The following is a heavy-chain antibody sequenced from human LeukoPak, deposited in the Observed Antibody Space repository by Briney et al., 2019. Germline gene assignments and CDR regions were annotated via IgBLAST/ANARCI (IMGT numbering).Heavy chain of an antibody. CDR1: GFTFSSYS. CDR2: ISSSSSYI. V-gene: IGHV3-21*01. J-gene: IGHJ4*02. D-gene: IGHD3-10*01. CDR3: ARDLGFGEFPQYYFDY. Sequence: GGSLRLSCAASGFTFSSYSMNWVRQAPGKGLEWVSSISSSSSYIYYADSVKGRVTISRDNAKNSLYLQMNSLRAEDTAVYYCARDLGFGEFPQYYFDYWGQGTLVTVSS.